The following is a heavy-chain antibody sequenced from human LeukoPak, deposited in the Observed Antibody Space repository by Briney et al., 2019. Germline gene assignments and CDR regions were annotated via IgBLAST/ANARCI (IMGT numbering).Heavy chain of an antibody. J-gene: IGHJ4*02. V-gene: IGHV3-23*01. CDR2: ISDNGGST. CDR3: AKESYYDILTGYSHY. D-gene: IGHD3-9*01. CDR1: GFTFNNYA. Sequence: GGSLRLSCAASGFTFNNYAMSWVRQAPGKGLEWVSAISDNGGSTYYADFVKGRFTISRDNSKNTLYLQMNSLRAEDTAMYYCAKESYYDILTGYSHYWGQGTLVTVSS.